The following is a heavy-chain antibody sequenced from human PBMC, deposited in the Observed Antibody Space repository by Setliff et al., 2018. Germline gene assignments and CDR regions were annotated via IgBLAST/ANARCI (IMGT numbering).Heavy chain of an antibody. J-gene: IGHJ5*02. D-gene: IGHD1-26*01. CDR3: ARVPVVGGTKLYWFDP. Sequence: ASVKVSCKASGYTFTSYAMHWVRQAPGQRLEWMGWINAGNGNTKYSQKFQGRVTITRDTSASTAYMELSSLRSEDTAVYYCARVPVVGGTKLYWFDPWGQGTLVTVSS. CDR1: GYTFTSYA. CDR2: INAGNGNT. V-gene: IGHV1-3*01.